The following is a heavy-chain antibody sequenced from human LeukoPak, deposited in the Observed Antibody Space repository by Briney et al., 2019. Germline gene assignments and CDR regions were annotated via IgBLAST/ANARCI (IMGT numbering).Heavy chain of an antibody. CDR2: ISGSGGST. CDR1: GFTFSSYA. Sequence: PAGGSLRLSCAASGFTFSSYAMSWVRQAPGKGLEWVSGISGSGGSTYYADSVKGRFTIFRYNYNNMLYLQMNSLRVEDTAVYYCAKGHGDASGYYYFDSWGQGTLVTVSS. D-gene: IGHD3-22*01. V-gene: IGHV3-23*01. CDR3: AKGHGDASGYYYFDS. J-gene: IGHJ4*02.